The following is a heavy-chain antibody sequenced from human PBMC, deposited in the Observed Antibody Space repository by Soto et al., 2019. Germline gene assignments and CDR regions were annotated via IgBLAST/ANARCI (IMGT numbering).Heavy chain of an antibody. Sequence: GGSLRLSCAASGFTFSDYYMSWIRQAPGKGLEWVSYISSSGSTIYYADSVKGRFTISRDNAKNSLYLQMNSLRAEDTAVYYCARRKTAVAGNYYYYYMDVWGKGTTVTVSS. CDR3: ARRKTAVAGNYYYYYMDV. D-gene: IGHD6-19*01. CDR2: ISSSGSTI. V-gene: IGHV3-11*01. J-gene: IGHJ6*03. CDR1: GFTFSDYY.